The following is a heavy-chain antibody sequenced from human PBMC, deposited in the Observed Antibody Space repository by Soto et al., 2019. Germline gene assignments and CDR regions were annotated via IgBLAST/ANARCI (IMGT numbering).Heavy chain of an antibody. CDR2: ITGNGAST. D-gene: IGHD3-3*01. CDR1: GLLFSTYA. Sequence: LRLSCAASGLLFSTYAMTWVRQAPGKGLEWVSTITGNGASTYYADSVKGRFTISRDNSKNTLYLQMNSLRAEDTAVYYCAKNSFGVVLHFDYWGQGTLVTVSS. J-gene: IGHJ4*02. V-gene: IGHV3-23*01. CDR3: AKNSFGVVLHFDY.